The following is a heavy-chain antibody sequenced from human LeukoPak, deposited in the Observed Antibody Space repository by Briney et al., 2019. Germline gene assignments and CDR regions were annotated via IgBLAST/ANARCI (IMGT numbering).Heavy chain of an antibody. V-gene: IGHV4-39*01. Sequence: PSETLSLTCTVSGGSISSSSYYWGWIRQPPGKGLEWIGSIYYSGSTYYNPSLKSRVTISVDTSKNQFSLKLSSVTAADTAVYYCAEGTDSGHAFDIWGQGTMVTVSS. D-gene: IGHD6-25*01. CDR1: GGSISSSSYY. CDR2: IYYSGST. CDR3: AEGTDSGHAFDI. J-gene: IGHJ3*02.